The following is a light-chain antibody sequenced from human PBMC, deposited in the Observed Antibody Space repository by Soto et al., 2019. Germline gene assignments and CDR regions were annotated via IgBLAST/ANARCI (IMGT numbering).Light chain of an antibody. J-gene: IGLJ1*01. Sequence: QSVLTQPPSASGSPGQSVTISCTGTKNDIGVYDFVSWYQHHPGKAPRLIIYEVVQRPSGVPDRFSGSKSGNTASLTVSGLQAADEADYFCKSYAGSNTYVFGSGTKLTFL. V-gene: IGLV2-8*01. CDR2: EVV. CDR3: KSYAGSNTYV. CDR1: KNDIGVYDF.